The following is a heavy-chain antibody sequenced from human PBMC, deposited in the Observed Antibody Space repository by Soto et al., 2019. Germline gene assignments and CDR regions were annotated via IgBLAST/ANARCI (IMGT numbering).Heavy chain of an antibody. CDR2: IYYSGST. V-gene: IGHV4-59*01. D-gene: IGHD3-16*02. CDR3: ARGNYDYVWGSYRYTSFDY. CDR1: GGSISSYY. Sequence: SETLSLTCTVSGGSISSYYLSWIRQPPGKGLEWIGYIYYSGSTNYNPSLKSRVTISVDTSKNQFSLKLSSVTAADTAAYYCARGNYDYVWGSYRYTSFDYWGQGTLVTVS. J-gene: IGHJ4*02.